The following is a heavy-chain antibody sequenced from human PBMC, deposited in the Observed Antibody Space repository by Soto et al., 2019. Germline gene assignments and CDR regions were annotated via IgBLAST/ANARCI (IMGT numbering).Heavy chain of an antibody. D-gene: IGHD3-16*02. Sequence: QVQLMESGGGVVQPGRSLRLSCAASGFTFSNYAMHWVRQAPGKGLEWVAVISYDGSNIYYADSVKGRFTISRDNSKNTLYLQMNSLRTEDTAVYYCARDWAVIIYWGQGTLVTVSS. CDR1: GFTFSNYA. CDR2: ISYDGSNI. V-gene: IGHV3-30-3*01. J-gene: IGHJ4*02. CDR3: ARDWAVIIY.